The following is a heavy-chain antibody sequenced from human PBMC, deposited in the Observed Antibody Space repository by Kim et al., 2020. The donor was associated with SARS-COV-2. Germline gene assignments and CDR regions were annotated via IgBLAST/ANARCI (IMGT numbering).Heavy chain of an antibody. Sequence: GGSLRLSCAASGFPFSSYGMHWVRQAPGKGLEWVAVISYDGSNKYYADSVKGRFTISRDNSKNTLYLQMNSLRAEDTAVYYCAKEYSGSYYSLDYWGQGTLVTVSS. CDR1: GFPFSSYG. D-gene: IGHD1-26*01. V-gene: IGHV3-30*18. CDR2: ISYDGSNK. J-gene: IGHJ4*02. CDR3: AKEYSGSYYSLDY.